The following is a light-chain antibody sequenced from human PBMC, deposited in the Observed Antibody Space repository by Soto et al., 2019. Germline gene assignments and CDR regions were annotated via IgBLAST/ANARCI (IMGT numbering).Light chain of an antibody. CDR3: QQYCSSLIT. CDR1: QSVSSSY. J-gene: IGKJ5*01. Sequence: ETVLTQARGTLSLSPGERATLSCRASQSVSSSYLAWYQQKPGQAPRLLIYGASSRATGIPDRFSGSGSGTDFTLTISRLEPEDFAVYYCQQYCSSLITFGQGTRLEI. V-gene: IGKV3-20*01. CDR2: GAS.